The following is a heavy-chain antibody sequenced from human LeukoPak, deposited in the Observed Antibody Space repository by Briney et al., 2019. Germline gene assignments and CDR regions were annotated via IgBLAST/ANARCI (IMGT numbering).Heavy chain of an antibody. CDR2: ISSSSSTI. J-gene: IGHJ5*02. CDR1: GFTFSSYS. Sequence: PGGSLRLSCAASGFTFSSYSMTWVRQAPGKGLEWVSYISSSSSTIYYADSVKGRFTISRDSAKNSLYLQMNSLRAEDTAVYYCARVHWFDPWGQGTLVTVSS. CDR3: ARVHWFDP. V-gene: IGHV3-48*04.